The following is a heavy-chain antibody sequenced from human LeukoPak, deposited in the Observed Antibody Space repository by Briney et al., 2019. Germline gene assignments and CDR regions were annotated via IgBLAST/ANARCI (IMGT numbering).Heavy chain of an antibody. Sequence: ASVKVSCKASGYTFTGYYMHWVRQAPGQGLEWMGWINPNNGDTNYAQKFQGRVTMTRDTSISTAHMELSRLRSDDTAVYYCAREQWELRDFDLWGRGTLVTVSS. CDR2: INPNNGDT. V-gene: IGHV1-2*02. J-gene: IGHJ2*01. CDR3: AREQWELRDFDL. CDR1: GYTFTGYY. D-gene: IGHD1-26*01.